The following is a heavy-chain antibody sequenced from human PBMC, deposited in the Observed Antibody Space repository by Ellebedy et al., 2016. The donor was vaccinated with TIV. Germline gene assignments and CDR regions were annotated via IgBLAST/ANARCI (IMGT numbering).Heavy chain of an antibody. J-gene: IGHJ4*02. CDR3: ARRQDIVLMVYANRAFDY. CDR2: IYYSGST. D-gene: IGHD2-8*01. CDR1: GGSISSSSNY. V-gene: IGHV4-39*01. Sequence: SETLSLXXTVSGGSISSSSNYWGWIREPPGKGLEWIGSIYYSGSTYYNPSLKSRVTISVDTSKNQFSLKLSSVTAADTAVYYCARRQDIVLMVYANRAFDYWGQGTLVTVSS.